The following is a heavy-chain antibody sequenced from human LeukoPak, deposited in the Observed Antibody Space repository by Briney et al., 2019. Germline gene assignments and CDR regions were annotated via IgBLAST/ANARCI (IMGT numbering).Heavy chain of an antibody. D-gene: IGHD2-8*01. V-gene: IGHV4-34*01. CDR2: GGDRGGT. CDR3: AKNGQSGFSFDP. Sequence: WIGEGGDRGGTKFNPSLRGRVTISADTSKNQFSLKLSSVTAADTAIYYCAKNGQSGFSFDPWGQGTLVTVSS. J-gene: IGHJ5*02.